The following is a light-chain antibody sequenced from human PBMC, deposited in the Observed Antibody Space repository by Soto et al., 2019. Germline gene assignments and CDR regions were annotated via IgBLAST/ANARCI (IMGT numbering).Light chain of an antibody. CDR3: CSYAGRFIYV. CDR2: DVR. CDR1: SSDVGGYDY. Sequence: QSALTQPRSVSGSPGQSVTVSCTGTSSDVGGYDYVSWYQQHPGKAPKLIIYDVRKRPSGVPDRFSGSKSGNTASLTISGLQADDEADYYCCSYAGRFIYVFATGTKVTVL. J-gene: IGLJ1*01. V-gene: IGLV2-11*01.